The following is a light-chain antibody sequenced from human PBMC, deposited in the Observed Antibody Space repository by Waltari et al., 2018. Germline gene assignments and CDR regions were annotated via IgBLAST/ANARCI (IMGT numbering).Light chain of an antibody. CDR3: QQYNTYPPT. CDR2: AGS. J-gene: IGKJ5*01. CDR1: QGISRW. Sequence: DIQMTQSPSSLHASVGDRVIISCRASQGISRWLAWYQPKPDKAPKSLIFAGSSLQSWVPSRFSGNGSETDFTLTITSLQPEDFATYYCQQYNTYPPTFGQGTRLEIK. V-gene: IGKV1D-16*01.